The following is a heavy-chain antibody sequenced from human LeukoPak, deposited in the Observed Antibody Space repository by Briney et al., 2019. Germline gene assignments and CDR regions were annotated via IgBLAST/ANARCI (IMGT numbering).Heavy chain of an antibody. D-gene: IGHD6-13*01. CDR2: ISSSSSTI. CDR1: GFTFSSYS. CDR3: ARHAYSSRRREKTYYYYMDV. Sequence: PGGSLRLSCAASGFTFSSYSMNWVRQAPGKGLEWVSYISSSSSTIYYADSVEGRFTISRDNAKNSLYLQMNSLRAEDTAVYYCARHAYSSRRREKTYYYYMDVWGKGTTVTVSS. V-gene: IGHV3-48*04. J-gene: IGHJ6*03.